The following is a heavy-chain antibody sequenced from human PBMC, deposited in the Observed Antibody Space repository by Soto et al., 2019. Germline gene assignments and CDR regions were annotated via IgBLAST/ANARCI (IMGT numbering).Heavy chain of an antibody. CDR1: GFTFSSYG. J-gene: IGHJ4*02. V-gene: IGHV3-30*18. D-gene: IGHD3-10*01. CDR2: ISYDGSNK. Sequence: GGSLRLSCAASGFTFSSYGMHWVRQAPGKGLEWVAVISYDGSNKYYADSVKGRFTISRDNSKNTLYLQMNSLRAEDTAVYYCAKDPVLGSGSYYFDYLGQGTLVTVSS. CDR3: AKDPVLGSGSYYFDY.